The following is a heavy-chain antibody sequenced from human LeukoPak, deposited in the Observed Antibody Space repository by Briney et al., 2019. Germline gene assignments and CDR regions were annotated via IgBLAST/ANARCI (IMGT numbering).Heavy chain of an antibody. D-gene: IGHD4-17*01. CDR1: GGTFSSYA. CDR2: IIPFFDTT. V-gene: IGHV1-69*13. CDR3: ATTDDYGAPGGL. J-gene: IGHJ4*02. Sequence: GASVKVSCKASGGTFSSYAISWVRQAPGQGLEWMGGIIPFFDTTNYAQKFQGRVTITADESTSTAYMELSSLRSEDTAVYYCATTDDYGAPGGLWGQGTLVTVSS.